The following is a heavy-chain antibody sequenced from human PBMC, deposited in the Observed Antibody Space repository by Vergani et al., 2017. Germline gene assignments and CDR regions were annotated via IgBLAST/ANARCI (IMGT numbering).Heavy chain of an antibody. D-gene: IGHD3-10*01. CDR1: GFTFSSYG. Sequence: QVQLVESGGGVVQPGRSLRLSCAASGFTFSSYGMHWVRQAPGKGLEWVAVISYDGSNKYYADSVKGRFTISRDNSKNTLYLQMNSLRAEDTAVYYCAKDIGSGGYWXFDLWGRGTLVTVSS. J-gene: IGHJ2*01. CDR2: ISYDGSNK. V-gene: IGHV3-30*18. CDR3: AKDIGSGGYWXFDL.